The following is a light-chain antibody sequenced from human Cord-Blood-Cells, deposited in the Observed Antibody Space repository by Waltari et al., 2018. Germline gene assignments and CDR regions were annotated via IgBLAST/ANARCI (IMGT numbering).Light chain of an antibody. V-gene: IGKV3-15*01. CDR1: QSVSSN. Sequence: IVMTQSPATLSVPPGERATLSCRASQSVSSNLAWYQQKPGQAPRLLIHGASTRATGIPARFSGSGSGTEFTLTISSLQSEDFAVYYCQQYNNWPPLTFGGGTKVEIK. J-gene: IGKJ4*01. CDR3: QQYNNWPPLT. CDR2: GAS.